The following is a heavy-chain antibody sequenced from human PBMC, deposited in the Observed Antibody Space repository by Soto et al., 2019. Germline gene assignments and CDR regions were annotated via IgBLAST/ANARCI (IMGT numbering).Heavy chain of an antibody. J-gene: IGHJ5*02. CDR3: ARSRRITMIGVVSWFDP. D-gene: IGHD3-3*01. CDR1: GFSLTTSGVG. V-gene: IGHV2-5*01. Sequence: QITLKESGPTLVKPTQTLTLTCTFSGFSLTTSGVGVGWIRQSPGKALEWLALIYWNEDQWYSPPLKSRLPITQDPSKNQAVLKMTNMDPVDTATYFCARSRRITMIGVVSWFDPWRPGTLVTVSS. CDR2: IYWNEDQ.